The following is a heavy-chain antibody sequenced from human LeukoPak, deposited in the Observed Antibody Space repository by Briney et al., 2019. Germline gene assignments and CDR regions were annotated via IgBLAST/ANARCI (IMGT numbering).Heavy chain of an antibody. Sequence: KTSETLSLTCTVSGGSISSYYWTWIRQPAGKGLEWIGHIYTDGSTNYNPSLKSRVTMSVDTSKNQFSLKLSSVTAADTAVYYCARGAAWGFDYWGQGTLVTVSS. V-gene: IGHV4-4*07. J-gene: IGHJ4*02. D-gene: IGHD2-15*01. CDR2: IYTDGST. CDR3: ARGAAWGFDY. CDR1: GGSISSYY.